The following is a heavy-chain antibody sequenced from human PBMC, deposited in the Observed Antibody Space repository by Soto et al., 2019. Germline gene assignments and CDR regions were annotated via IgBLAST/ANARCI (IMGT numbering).Heavy chain of an antibody. Sequence: GGSLRLSCAASGFTFNSCLMSWVRQAPGKGLEWVSLISGSGRYTDYADSVKGRFTISRDNSKNTLYLQMNSLRAEDTAVCYCAKDPPSERMQPDYGMDVWGQGTTVTVSS. V-gene: IGHV3-23*01. J-gene: IGHJ6*02. CDR3: AKDPPSERMQPDYGMDV. CDR1: GFTFNSCL. D-gene: IGHD6-13*01. CDR2: ISGSGRYT.